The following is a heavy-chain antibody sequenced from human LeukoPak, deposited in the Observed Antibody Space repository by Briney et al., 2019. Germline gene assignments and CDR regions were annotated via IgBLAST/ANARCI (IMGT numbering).Heavy chain of an antibody. CDR2: INHSGST. Sequence: SETLSLTCAVYGGSFSGYYWSWIRQPPGKGLEWIGEINHSGSTNYNPSLKSRVTISVDTSKNQFPLKLSSVTAADTAVYYCARGGWGSGARDYWGQGTLVTVSS. D-gene: IGHD3-10*01. V-gene: IGHV4-34*01. CDR3: ARGGWGSGARDY. J-gene: IGHJ4*02. CDR1: GGSFSGYY.